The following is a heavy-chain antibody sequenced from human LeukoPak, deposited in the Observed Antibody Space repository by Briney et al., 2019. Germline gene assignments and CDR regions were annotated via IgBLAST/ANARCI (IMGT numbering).Heavy chain of an antibody. CDR2: ISGSGDST. Sequence: GGSLRLSCAASGFTFSTYAVNWVRQAPGKGLEWVSTISGSGDSTYYGDSVKGRFTISRDNSKDTLYLQMSSLRVYDTAVYYCARDRGRYYDSRGFYWGYYFDSWGQGILVTVST. CDR1: GFTFSTYA. D-gene: IGHD3-22*01. V-gene: IGHV3-23*01. J-gene: IGHJ4*02. CDR3: ARDRGRYYDSRGFYWGYYFDS.